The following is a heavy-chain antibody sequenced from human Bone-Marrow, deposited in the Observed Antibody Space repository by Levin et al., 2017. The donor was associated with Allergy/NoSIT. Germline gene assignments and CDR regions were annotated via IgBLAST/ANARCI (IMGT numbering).Heavy chain of an antibody. J-gene: IGHJ5*02. CDR2: IDPSNSDL. V-gene: IGHV5-10-1*01. CDR3: ARLARDDYNWPAVDL. D-gene: IGHD5-24*01. CDR1: GYSFTNYW. Sequence: KVSCKGSGYSFTNYWINWVRQMPGKGLEWMGRIDPSNSDLKYNPAFQGHVIISTDRSISTAYLQWSSLRASDTAIYYCARLARDDYNWPAVDLWGQGTLVTVSS.